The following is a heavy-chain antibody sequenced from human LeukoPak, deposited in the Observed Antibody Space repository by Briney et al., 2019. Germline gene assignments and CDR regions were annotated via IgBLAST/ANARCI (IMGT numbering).Heavy chain of an antibody. CDR2: ITGSSGTT. D-gene: IGHD4-11*01. J-gene: IGHJ4*02. Sequence: ITGSSGTTSYADSVKGRFTISRDNSENTLYLHMNSLRADDTAVYYCAKGKGMVYNNYCFDRWDQGSLVTVSS. CDR3: AKGKGMVYNNYCFDR. V-gene: IGHV3-23*01.